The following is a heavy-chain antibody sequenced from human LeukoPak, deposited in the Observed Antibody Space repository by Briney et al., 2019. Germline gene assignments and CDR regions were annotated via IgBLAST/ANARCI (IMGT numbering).Heavy chain of an antibody. V-gene: IGHV3-21*03. CDR3: AREDGYSYGMNYYYYYYMDV. CDR2: ISSSSSYT. D-gene: IGHD5-18*01. Sequence: GGSLRLSCAASGFTFSSYSMNWVRQAPGKGLEWVSSISSSSSYTYYADSVKGRFTISRDNAKNSLYLQMNSLRAEDTAVYYCAREDGYSYGMNYYYYYYMDVWGKGTTVTVSS. CDR1: GFTFSSYS. J-gene: IGHJ6*03.